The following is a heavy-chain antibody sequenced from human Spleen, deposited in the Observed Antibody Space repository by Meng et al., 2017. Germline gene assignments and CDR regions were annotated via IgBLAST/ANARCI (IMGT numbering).Heavy chain of an antibody. CDR2: ISYDGSNK. D-gene: IGHD3-22*01. V-gene: IGHV3-30*01. Sequence: GESLKISCAASGFTFSSYAMHWVRQAPGKGLEWVAVISYDGSNKYYADSVKGRFTISRDNSKNTLYLQMNSLRAEDTAVYYCARDGYDSSGYSPTDAFDIWGQGTMVTVSS. CDR1: GFTFSSYA. CDR3: ARDGYDSSGYSPTDAFDI. J-gene: IGHJ3*02.